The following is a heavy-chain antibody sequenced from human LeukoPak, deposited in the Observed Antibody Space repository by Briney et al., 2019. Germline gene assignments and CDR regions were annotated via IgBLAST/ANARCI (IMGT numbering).Heavy chain of an antibody. CDR2: ISYDGSNK. J-gene: IGHJ3*02. CDR3: AKSPRDGYNSNAFDI. Sequence: GGSLRLSCAAYGFTFSGYGMHWVRQAPGKGLEWVAVISYDGSNKYYADSVKGRFTISRDNSKNTLYLQMNSLRAEDTAVYYCAKSPRDGYNSNAFDIWGQGTMVTVSS. V-gene: IGHV3-30*18. CDR1: GFTFSGYG. D-gene: IGHD5-24*01.